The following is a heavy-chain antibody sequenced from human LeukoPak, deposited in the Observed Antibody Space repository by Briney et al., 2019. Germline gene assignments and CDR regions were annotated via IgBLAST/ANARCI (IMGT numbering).Heavy chain of an antibody. J-gene: IGHJ4*02. CDR1: GFTFEDYA. V-gene: IGHV3-20*04. CDR2: ISWSGGST. Sequence: GGSLRLSCEASGFTFEDYAMTWVRQAPGKGLEWVSGISWSGGSTGYGDSVKGRFTISRDNAKKSLYLQMNSVRVEDTAVYYCAKPATGTNSFDYWGQGTLVTVSS. CDR3: AKPATGTNSFDY. D-gene: IGHD6-13*01.